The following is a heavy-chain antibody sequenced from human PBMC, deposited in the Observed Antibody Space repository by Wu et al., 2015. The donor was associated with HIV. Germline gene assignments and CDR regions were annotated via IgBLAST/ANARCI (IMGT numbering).Heavy chain of an antibody. J-gene: IGHJ4*02. CDR3: ARAHLDIVLVRAAPEDTGYFDN. Sequence: QVQLVQSGAEVKKPGASVKVSCKTSGYSFTAYYMHWVRQAPGQGLEWMGIIKPSGGYTGYAEKFQGRITMTRDTSTSTVYVELSSLKSEDTAVYYCARAHLDIVLVRAAPEDTGYFDNWGQGTLVTVSS. D-gene: IGHD2-8*02. CDR1: GYSFTAYY. CDR2: IKPSGGYT. V-gene: IGHV1-46*01.